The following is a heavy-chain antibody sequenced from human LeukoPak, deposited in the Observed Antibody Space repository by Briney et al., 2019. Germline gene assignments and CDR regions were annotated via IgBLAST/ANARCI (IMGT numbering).Heavy chain of an antibody. CDR1: GFTFSSYR. D-gene: IGHD3-22*01. J-gene: IGHJ4*02. V-gene: IGHV3-23*01. CDR2: ISGSGGST. CDR3: AKVLVYYDSSGPFDY. Sequence: GGSLRLSCAASGFTFSSYRMNWVRQAPGKGLEWVSAISGSGGSTYYADSVKGRFTISRDNSKNTLYLQMNSLRAEDTAVYYCAKVLVYYDSSGPFDYWGQGTLVTVSS.